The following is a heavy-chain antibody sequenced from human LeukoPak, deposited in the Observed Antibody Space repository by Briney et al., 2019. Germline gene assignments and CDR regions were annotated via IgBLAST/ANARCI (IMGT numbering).Heavy chain of an antibody. CDR3: ARHTQGYYDSSGYDY. J-gene: IGHJ4*02. CDR2: IYYSGST. CDR1: GGYISSYY. Sequence: SETLSLTCTVSGGYISSYYWSWIRQPPGKGLEWIGYIYYSGSTNYNPSLKSRVTISVDTSKNQFSLKLSSVTAADTAVYYCARHTQGYYDSSGYDYWGQGTLVTVSS. V-gene: IGHV4-59*08. D-gene: IGHD3-22*01.